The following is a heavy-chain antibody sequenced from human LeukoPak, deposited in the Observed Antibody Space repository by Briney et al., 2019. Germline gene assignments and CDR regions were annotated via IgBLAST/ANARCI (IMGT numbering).Heavy chain of an antibody. J-gene: IGHJ6*02. CDR2: IYYSGST. V-gene: IGHV4-31*03. CDR3: ARGDSNYEDYYYGMDV. D-gene: IGHD4-4*01. Sequence: PSETLSLTCTVSGGSISSGGYYWSWIRQHPGKGLEWIGYIYYSGSTYYNSSLKSRVTISVDTSKNQFSLKLSSVTAADTAVYYCARGDSNYEDYYYGMDVWGQETTVTVSS. CDR1: GGSISSGGYY.